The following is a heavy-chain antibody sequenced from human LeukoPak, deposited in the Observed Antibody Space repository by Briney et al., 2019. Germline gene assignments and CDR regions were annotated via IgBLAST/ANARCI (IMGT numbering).Heavy chain of an antibody. V-gene: IGHV3-7*01. CDR2: IRQDVRDK. Sequence: GGSLRLSCAASGLTFSNHYMQWVRQAPGKGLEWVANIRQDVRDKYYVDSVKGRFIISRDNAKNSLHLQMNSLRAEDTAVYYCAREGRYSGHDDAPDIWGQGTMVTVSS. CDR1: GLTFSNHY. D-gene: IGHD5-12*01. J-gene: IGHJ3*02. CDR3: AREGRYSGHDDAPDI.